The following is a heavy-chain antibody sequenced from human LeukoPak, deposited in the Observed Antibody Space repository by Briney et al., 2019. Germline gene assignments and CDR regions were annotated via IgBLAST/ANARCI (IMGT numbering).Heavy chain of an antibody. CDR3: ASAPHYFDS. CDR2: MYYSGST. V-gene: IGHV4-61*01. CDR1: GGSVRSGSYY. Sequence: PSGTLTLTCTVSGGSVRSGSYYWSGIRQPPGKGLEWIGYMYYSGSTNYNPSLKSRVTISLDTSKNQFSLKLNSVTAADTAVYYCASAPHYFDSWGQGTLVTVSS. J-gene: IGHJ4*02.